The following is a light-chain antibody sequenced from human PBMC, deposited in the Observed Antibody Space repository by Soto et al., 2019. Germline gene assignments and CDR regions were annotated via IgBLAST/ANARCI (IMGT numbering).Light chain of an antibody. V-gene: IGKV3-11*01. CDR2: DAS. CDR3: QQRSDWLT. J-gene: IGKJ4*01. CDR1: QSVSTA. Sequence: EIVLTQSPATLSLSPGERATLSCRASQSVSTALAWYQQKPGQAPRLLIYDASIRATGIPARFSGSGSGTDFPITISSLQPEDFAVYYCQQRSDWLTFGGGTKVEIK.